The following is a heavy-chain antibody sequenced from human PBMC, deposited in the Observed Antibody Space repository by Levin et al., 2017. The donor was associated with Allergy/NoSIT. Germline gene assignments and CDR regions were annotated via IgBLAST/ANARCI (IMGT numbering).Heavy chain of an antibody. CDR3: ARDECAWFGECYGMDV. CDR1: GDSMSGRDYY. Sequence: KPSETLSLTCSVSGDSMSGRDYYWTWIRQYPGRGLEWIGFIHHSGSAYYNPSLKSRLAMSLDTSKSQFSLRLTSVTVADTAVYFCARDECAWFGECYGMDVWGQGTTVIVSS. J-gene: IGHJ6*02. V-gene: IGHV4-31*03. CDR2: IHHSGSA. D-gene: IGHD3-10*01.